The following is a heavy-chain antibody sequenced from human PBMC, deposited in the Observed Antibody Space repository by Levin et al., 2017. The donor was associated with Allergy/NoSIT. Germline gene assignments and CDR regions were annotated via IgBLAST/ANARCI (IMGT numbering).Heavy chain of an antibody. CDR2: INPSGGST. D-gene: IGHD1-26*01. V-gene: IGHV1-46*01. Sequence: GESLKISCKASGYTFTSYYMHWVRQAPGQGLEWMGIINPSGGSTSYAQKFQGRVTMTRDTSTSTVYMELSSLRSEDTAVYYCARKGSSGSLDYWGQGTLVTVSS. CDR3: ARKGSSGSLDY. CDR1: GYTFTSYY. J-gene: IGHJ4*02.